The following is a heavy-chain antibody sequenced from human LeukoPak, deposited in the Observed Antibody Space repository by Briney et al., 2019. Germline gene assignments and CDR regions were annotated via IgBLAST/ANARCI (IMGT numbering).Heavy chain of an antibody. Sequence: GGSLRLSCAASGFIFSSYGMYWVRQAPGKGLEWVAAISYDGSNEVYVDSVKGRFTISRDNSKNTLYLQLTSLRAEDTAVYYCAKGPYISSSGGYFHYWGQGTQVTVSS. D-gene: IGHD6-6*01. V-gene: IGHV3-30*18. CDR3: AKGPYISSSGGYFHY. CDR1: GFIFSSYG. J-gene: IGHJ4*02. CDR2: ISYDGSNE.